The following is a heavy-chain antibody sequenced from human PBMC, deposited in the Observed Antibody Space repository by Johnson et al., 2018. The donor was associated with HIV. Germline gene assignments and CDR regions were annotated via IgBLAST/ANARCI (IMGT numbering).Heavy chain of an antibody. Sequence: VQLVESGGGVVQPGRSLRLSCAASGFTFSSNYMSWVRQAPGKGLEWVSIIYSGGRTYYADSVKGRFTISRDNSKNTLYLQMNSLRAEDTAVYYCAKIIGYSSGLEIWGQGTMVTVSS. CDR3: AKIIGYSSGLEI. J-gene: IGHJ3*02. CDR2: IYSGGRT. V-gene: IGHV3-66*01. D-gene: IGHD6-19*01. CDR1: GFTFSSNY.